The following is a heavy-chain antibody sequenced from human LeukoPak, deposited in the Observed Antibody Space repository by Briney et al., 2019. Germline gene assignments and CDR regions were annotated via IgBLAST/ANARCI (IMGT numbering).Heavy chain of an antibody. J-gene: IGHJ4*02. Sequence: SETLSLTCTVSGGSISSYYWRWIRQPPGKGREGSGYIYYGGNTNYHPSLRSRVTISVDTTKNQCSLKLSSVTAADTAVYCCARVGHGDIVGVPAASYIPTYYFDLGGQGTLVTVSS. D-gene: IGHD2-2*01. V-gene: IGHV4-59*01. CDR2: IYYGGNT. CDR1: GGSISSYY. CDR3: ARVGHGDIVGVPAASYIPTYYFDL.